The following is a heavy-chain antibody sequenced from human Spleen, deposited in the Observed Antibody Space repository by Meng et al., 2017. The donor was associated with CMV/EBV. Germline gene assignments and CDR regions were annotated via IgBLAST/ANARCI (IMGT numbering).Heavy chain of an antibody. V-gene: IGHV3-23*01. CDR2: IGASAGGT. D-gene: IGHD2-21*01. CDR3: AKYSAVGERLYYFDY. Sequence: GESLKISWAASGFTFSTYGMSWVRQTPGKGLEWVSPIGASAGGTYYADSVKGRFTITRDNAKNTLYLEMNSLRAEDTAVYFCAKYSAVGERLYYFDYWGQGTLVTVS. CDR1: GFTFSTYG. J-gene: IGHJ4*02.